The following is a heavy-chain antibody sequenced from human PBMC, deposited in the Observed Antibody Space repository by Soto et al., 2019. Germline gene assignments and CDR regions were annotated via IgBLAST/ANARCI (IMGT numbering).Heavy chain of an antibody. D-gene: IGHD3-3*01. V-gene: IGHV1-69*06. CDR1: GGTFSSYA. CDR3: ARVGYTFWSRYHYYGMDV. Sequence: QVRLVQSGAEVKKPGSSVKVSCEASGGTFSSYAVTWVRQAPGQGLEWMGGIIPIVTTPNYAQKFQGRLTISADKSTSTSYMELSSLRSEDTGVDYRARVGYTFWSRYHYYGMDVWGQGTTVIVPS. CDR2: IIPIVTTP. J-gene: IGHJ6*02.